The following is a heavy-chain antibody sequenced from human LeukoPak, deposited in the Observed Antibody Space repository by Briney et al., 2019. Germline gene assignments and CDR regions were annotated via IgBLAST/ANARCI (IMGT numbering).Heavy chain of an antibody. D-gene: IGHD2-15*01. CDR2: IKTDGSST. CDR3: VRGYCVGSSCSRAY. J-gene: IGHJ4*02. Sequence: VGSLRLSCAASGFTFSNYWMYWVRQGPGKGLVWVSRIKTDGSSTTYADSVKGRFTISRDNAKNTLYLQMNSLRAEDTAVYYCVRGYCVGSSCSRAYWGQGTLVTVSS. V-gene: IGHV3-74*01. CDR1: GFTFSNYW.